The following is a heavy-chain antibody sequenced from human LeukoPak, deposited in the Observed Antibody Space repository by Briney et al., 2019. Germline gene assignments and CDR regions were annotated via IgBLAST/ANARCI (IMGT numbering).Heavy chain of an antibody. D-gene: IGHD4/OR15-4a*01. CDR2: INHSGST. CDR1: GGSFSGYY. J-gene: IGHJ4*02. CDR3: AREGVRIDYACDY. Sequence: SETLSLTCAVYGGSFSGYYWSWIRQPPGKGLEWIGEINHSGSTNYNPSLKSRVTISVDTSKNQFSLKLSSVTAADTAVYYCAREGVRIDYACDYWGQGTLVTVSS. V-gene: IGHV4-34*01.